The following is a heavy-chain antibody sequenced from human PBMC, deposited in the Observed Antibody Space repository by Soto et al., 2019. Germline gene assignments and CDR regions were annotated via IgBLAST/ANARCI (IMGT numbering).Heavy chain of an antibody. J-gene: IGHJ6*02. CDR2: ISAYNGNT. CDR3: ARPGTVVPPPDYYGMDV. V-gene: IGHV1-18*01. CDR1: GYTFTSYG. Sequence: ASVKVSCKASGYTFTSYGISWVRQAPGQGLEWMGWISAYNGNTNYAQKLQGRVTMTTDTSTSTAYMELRSLRSDDTAVYYCARPGTVVPPPDYYGMDVWGQGTTVTVSS. D-gene: IGHD2-2*01.